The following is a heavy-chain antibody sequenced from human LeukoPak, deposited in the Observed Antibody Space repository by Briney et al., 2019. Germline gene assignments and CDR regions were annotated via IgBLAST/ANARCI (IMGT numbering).Heavy chain of an antibody. J-gene: IGHJ5*02. Sequence: SETLSLTCTVSGGSISTSNYYWGWIRQPPGKGLEWIGYIYYSGSTNYKPSLKSRVTISVDTSKNQFSLKLSSVTAADTAVYYCARGGYYGSGNDFRFDPWGQGTLVTVSS. V-gene: IGHV4-61*05. CDR1: GGSISTSNYY. CDR3: ARGGYYGSGNDFRFDP. D-gene: IGHD3-10*01. CDR2: IYYSGST.